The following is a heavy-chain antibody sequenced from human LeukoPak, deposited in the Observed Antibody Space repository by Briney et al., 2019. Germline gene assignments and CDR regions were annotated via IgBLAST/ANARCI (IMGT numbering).Heavy chain of an antibody. J-gene: IGHJ4*02. CDR2: INQSGSA. D-gene: IGHD3-10*01. Sequence: SETLSLTCAVYGGSFSGYYWTWIRQPPGKGLEWIGEINQSGSANYNPSLKSRVTIQNDMSKKQFSLKLTSVTAADTAVYYCARGERGIRGVPNKALHFDYWSRGTLHSVPS. CDR1: GGSFSGYY. CDR3: ARGERGIRGVPNKALHFDY. V-gene: IGHV4-34*01.